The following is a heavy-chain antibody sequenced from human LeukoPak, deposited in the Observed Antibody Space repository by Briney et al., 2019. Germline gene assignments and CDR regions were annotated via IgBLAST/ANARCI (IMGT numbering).Heavy chain of an antibody. D-gene: IGHD3-10*01. V-gene: IGHV3-7*01. CDR2: IKQDGSEK. CDR1: GFTFSSYW. J-gene: IGHJ4*02. Sequence: GGFLRLSCAASGFTFSSYWMSWVRQAPGKGLEWVANIKQDGSEKFYVDYVKGQFTISRDNAKNSLYLQMNRLRAEDTAVYYCGGGLVRGPKDYWGQGTLVTVSS. CDR3: GGGLVRGPKDY.